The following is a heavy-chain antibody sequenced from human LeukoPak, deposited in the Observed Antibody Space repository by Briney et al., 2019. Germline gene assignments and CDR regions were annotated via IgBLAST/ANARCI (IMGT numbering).Heavy chain of an antibody. CDR3: ATGLLWFGELSDSFDY. CDR2: IYSGGST. V-gene: IGHV3-66*01. J-gene: IGHJ4*02. Sequence: GGSLRLSCAASGFTVSSNYMSWVRQAPGKGLEWVSVIYSGGSTYYADSVKGRFTISRDNSKNTLYLQMNSLRAEDTAVYYCATGLLWFGELSDSFDYWGQGTLVTVSS. CDR1: GFTVSSNY. D-gene: IGHD3-10*01.